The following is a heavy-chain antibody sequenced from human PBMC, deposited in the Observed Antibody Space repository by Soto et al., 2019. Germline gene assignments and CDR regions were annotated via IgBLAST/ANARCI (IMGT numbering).Heavy chain of an antibody. Sequence: PGGSLRLSCAASGFTFSSYGMHWVRQAPGKGLEWVAVIWYDGSNKYYADSVKGRFTISRDNSKNTLYLQMNSLRAEDTAVYYCAREYSSSWVRYYFDYWGQGTLVTVSS. CDR1: GFTFSSYG. CDR2: IWYDGSNK. V-gene: IGHV3-33*01. D-gene: IGHD6-13*01. CDR3: AREYSSSWVRYYFDY. J-gene: IGHJ4*02.